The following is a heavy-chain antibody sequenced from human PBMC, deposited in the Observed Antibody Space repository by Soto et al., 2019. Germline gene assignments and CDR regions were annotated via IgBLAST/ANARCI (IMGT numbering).Heavy chain of an antibody. CDR2: INPNSGGT. J-gene: IGHJ3*02. CDR1: GYTFTGYY. CDR3: ARRNVLRFLEWLPRPNDAFDI. V-gene: IGHV1-2*02. Sequence: ASVKVSCKASGYTFTGYYMHWVRQAPGQGLEWMGWINPNSGGTNYAQKFRGRVTMTRDTSISTAYMELSRLRSDDTAVYYCARRNVLRFLEWLPRPNDAFDIWGQGTMVTVS. D-gene: IGHD3-3*01.